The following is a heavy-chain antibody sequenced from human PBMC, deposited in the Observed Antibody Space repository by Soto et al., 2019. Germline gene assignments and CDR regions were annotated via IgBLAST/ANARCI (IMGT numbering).Heavy chain of an antibody. Sequence: GGSLRLSCAASGFTFDDYAMHWVRQAPGKGLEWVSGISWNSGSIGYADSVKGRFTISRDNAKNSLYLQMNSLRAEDTAVYYCARPPTTVTTNYLDYWGQGTLVTVSS. CDR2: ISWNSGSI. CDR1: GFTFDDYA. CDR3: ARPPTTVTTNYLDY. D-gene: IGHD4-17*01. J-gene: IGHJ4*02. V-gene: IGHV3-9*01.